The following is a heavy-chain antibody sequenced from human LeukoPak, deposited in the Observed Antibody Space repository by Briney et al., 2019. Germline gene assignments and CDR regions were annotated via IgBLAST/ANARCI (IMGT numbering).Heavy chain of an antibody. D-gene: IGHD1-26*01. Sequence: PSETLSLTCTVSGYSISSGYYWGWIRQPPGKGLEWIGSIYHSGSTYYNPSLKGRVTISVDTSKNQFSLKLSSVTAADTAVYYCAREVGATFDYWGQGTLVTVSS. CDR3: AREVGATFDY. CDR1: GYSISSGYY. J-gene: IGHJ4*02. V-gene: IGHV4-38-2*02. CDR2: IYHSGST.